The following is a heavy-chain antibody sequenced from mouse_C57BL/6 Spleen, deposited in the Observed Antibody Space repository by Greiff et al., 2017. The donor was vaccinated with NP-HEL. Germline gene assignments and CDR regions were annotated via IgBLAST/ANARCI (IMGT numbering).Heavy chain of an antibody. J-gene: IGHJ4*01. V-gene: IGHV3-6*01. D-gene: IGHD3-1*01. CDR1: GYSITSGYY. Sequence: EVKLMESGPGLVKPSQSLSLTCSVTGYSITSGYYWNWIRQFPGNKLEWMGYISYDGSNNYNPSLKNRISITRDTSKNQFFLKLNSVTTEDTATYYCARDGPDYAMDYWGQGTSVTVSS. CDR3: ARDGPDYAMDY. CDR2: ISYDGSN.